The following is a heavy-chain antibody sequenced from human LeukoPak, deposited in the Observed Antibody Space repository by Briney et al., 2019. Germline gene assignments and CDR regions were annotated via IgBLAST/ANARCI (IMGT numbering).Heavy chain of an antibody. CDR2: IYYSGST. Sequence: SETLSLTCTVSGGSISRSSYYWGWIRQPPGKGLEWIGSIYYSGSTHYNPSLKSRVTISADTSKNQFSLKLASVTAADTSVYSCARVGYSTNGVCYNWFDTWGQGALVTVSS. D-gene: IGHD2-8*01. CDR3: ARVGYSTNGVCYNWFDT. CDR1: GGSISRSSYY. J-gene: IGHJ5*02. V-gene: IGHV4-39*01.